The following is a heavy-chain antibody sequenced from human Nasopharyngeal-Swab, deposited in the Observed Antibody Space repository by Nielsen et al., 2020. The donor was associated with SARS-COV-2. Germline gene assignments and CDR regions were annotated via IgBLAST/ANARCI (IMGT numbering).Heavy chain of an antibody. CDR3: ATTYSGYDIGLDY. CDR1: GFTFGLFG. CDR2: ISYDGNKK. D-gene: IGHD5-12*01. J-gene: IGHJ4*02. Sequence: GGSLRLSCAASGFTFGLFGMHWVRQTPGKGLEWLAVISYDGNKKYHEDSVEGRFAISRDNSNGTLFLQMNNLGPEDTAIYYCATTYSGYDIGLDYWGRETLVTVSS. V-gene: IGHV3-30*03.